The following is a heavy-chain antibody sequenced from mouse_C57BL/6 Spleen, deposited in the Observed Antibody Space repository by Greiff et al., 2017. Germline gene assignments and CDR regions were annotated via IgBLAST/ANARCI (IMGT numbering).Heavy chain of an antibody. CDR2: IWPGGGT. J-gene: IGHJ4*01. CDR1: GFSLTSYA. CDR3: ARSGWDVGCDDY. Sequence: QVQLKESGPGLVAPSQSLSITCTVSGFSLTSYAISWVRQQPGKGLEWLGVIWPGGGTNYNSALKSRLSISKDNSKSQVFLRMNSLQTDDTARYDCARSGWDVGCDDYWGQGTSVTVSS. D-gene: IGHD3-1*01. V-gene: IGHV2-9-1*01.